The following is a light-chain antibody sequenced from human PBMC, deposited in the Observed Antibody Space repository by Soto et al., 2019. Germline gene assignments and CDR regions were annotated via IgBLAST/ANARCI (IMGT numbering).Light chain of an antibody. J-gene: IGKJ1*01. CDR1: QSITNY. CDR3: QQSYDMPWT. V-gene: IGKV1-39*01. Sequence: DIPMTQSPSSLSASVGDTVTITCRASQSITNYLTWFQQKPGKAPSLLIFAADNLQDGVPSRFSGSGSGRDCSLTISSLQPEDFATYYCQQSYDMPWTFGQGTKVEIK. CDR2: AAD.